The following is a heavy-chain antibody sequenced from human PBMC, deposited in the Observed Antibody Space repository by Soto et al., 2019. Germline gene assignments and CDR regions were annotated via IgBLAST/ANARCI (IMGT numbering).Heavy chain of an antibody. CDR2: ILGDDDK. V-gene: IGHV2-5*02. CDR1: GFSLSTSGVG. CDR3: AHREGYGRLDY. Sequence: QITLKESGPTLVKPTQPLTLTCTFSGFSLSTSGVGVGWIRQPQGKALEWLALILGDDDKGYNTTLKSRLTITKDTSKNQVVLTMTNMDPVDTATFYCAHREGYGRLDYWGQGTLVTVSS. J-gene: IGHJ4*02. D-gene: IGHD5-12*01.